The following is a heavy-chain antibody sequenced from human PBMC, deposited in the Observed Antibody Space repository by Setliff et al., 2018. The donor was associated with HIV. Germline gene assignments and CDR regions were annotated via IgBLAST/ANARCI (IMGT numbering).Heavy chain of an antibody. CDR2: IDPNSGGT. CDR1: GYTFSSYY. Sequence: ASVKVSGKASGYTFSSYYLHWVRQAPGQGLEWVGRIDPNSGGTIFAQTFQGRISMARDTSISTVYMELRRLRSDDTAVYFCARDDTLDMWGQGTMVTVSS. V-gene: IGHV1-2*06. CDR3: ARDDTLDM. J-gene: IGHJ3*02.